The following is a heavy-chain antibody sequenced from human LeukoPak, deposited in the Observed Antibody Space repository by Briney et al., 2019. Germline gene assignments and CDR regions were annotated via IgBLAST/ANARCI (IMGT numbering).Heavy chain of an antibody. CDR2: ISSSGSTI. V-gene: IGHV3-11*01. J-gene: IGHJ6*02. CDR1: GFTFSDHY. CDR3: ARRGYSCGPDYCYYYGMDV. Sequence: PGGSLRLSCAASGFTFSDHYMSWVRQAPGKGLEWVSYISSSGSTIYYVDSVKSRFTISRDNAKNSLYLQMNSLRAEDTAVYYCARRGYSCGPDYCYYYGMDVWGQGTTVTVSS. D-gene: IGHD5-18*01.